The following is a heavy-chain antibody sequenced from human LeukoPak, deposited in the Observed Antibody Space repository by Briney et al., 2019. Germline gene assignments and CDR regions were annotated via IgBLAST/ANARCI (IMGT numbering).Heavy chain of an antibody. CDR1: GFTFSTYG. Sequence: GGSLRLSCAAPGFTFSTYGMHWVRQAPGKGLEWVSIIWYDGGNKYYADSVEGRFTISRDNSKNTLYLQMNSLRAEDTAVYYCARGSVNFDYWGQGTLVTVSS. V-gene: IGHV3-33*01. CDR3: ARGSVNFDY. J-gene: IGHJ4*02. D-gene: IGHD4-17*01. CDR2: IWYDGGNK.